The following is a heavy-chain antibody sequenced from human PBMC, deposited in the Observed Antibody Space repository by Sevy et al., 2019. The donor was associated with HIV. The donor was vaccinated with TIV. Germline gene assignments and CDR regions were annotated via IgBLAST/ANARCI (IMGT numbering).Heavy chain of an antibody. CDR1: GFTFSNAW. Sequence: GGSLRLSCAVSGFTFSNAWMNWVRQAPGTGLQWVGLIKSKIDGETTDYVAPVKGRFIISRDDSTNTLYLQMNSLKTEDTGVYYCATAPGYYDSAPFDYWGPGTLVTVSS. V-gene: IGHV3-15*01. D-gene: IGHD3-22*01. J-gene: IGHJ4*02. CDR2: IKSKIDGETT. CDR3: ATAPGYYDSAPFDY.